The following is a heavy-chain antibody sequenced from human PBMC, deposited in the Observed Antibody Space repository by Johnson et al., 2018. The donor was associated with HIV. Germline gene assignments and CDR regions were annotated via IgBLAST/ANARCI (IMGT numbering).Heavy chain of an antibody. CDR1: GFSFSDYY. CDR2: ISSSGSTI. D-gene: IGHD5-24*01. J-gene: IGHJ3*02. Sequence: QVQLVESGGGLVKPGGSLRLSCAASGFSFSDYYMSWIRQAPGKGLEWVSYISSSGSTIYYADSVVKGRFTISRDNAKNSVFLQMNSLRVEETAIYYCARALEGDAFDIWGQGTMVTVSS. CDR3: ARALEGDAFDI. V-gene: IGHV3-11*04.